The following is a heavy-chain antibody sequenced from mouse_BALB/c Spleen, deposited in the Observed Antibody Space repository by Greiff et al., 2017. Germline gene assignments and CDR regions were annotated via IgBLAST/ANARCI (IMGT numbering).Heavy chain of an antibody. CDR3: ARSRGSTVDY. CDR1: GFNIKDTY. D-gene: IGHD1-1*01. CDR2: IDPANGNT. Sequence: DVQLQESGAELVKPGASVKLSCTASGFNIKDTYMHWVKQRPEQGLEWIGRIDPANGNTKYDPKFQGKATITADTSSNTAYLQLSSLTSEDTAVYYCARSRGSTVDYWGQGTTLTVSS. V-gene: IGHV14-3*02. J-gene: IGHJ2*01.